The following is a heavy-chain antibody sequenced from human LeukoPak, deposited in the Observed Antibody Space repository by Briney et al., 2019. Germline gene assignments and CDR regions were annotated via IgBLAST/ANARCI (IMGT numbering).Heavy chain of an antibody. V-gene: IGHV3-48*01. J-gene: IGHJ4*02. D-gene: IGHD5-18*01. CDR1: GFTFSSYA. CDR3: ARTTLTAMVTLIDY. Sequence: GGSLRLSCAASGFTFSSYAMNWVRQAPGKGLEWVSYISSSSSTIYYADSVKGRFTISRDNAKNSLYLQMNSLRAEDTAVYYCARTTLTAMVTLIDYWGQGTLDTVSS. CDR2: ISSSSSTI.